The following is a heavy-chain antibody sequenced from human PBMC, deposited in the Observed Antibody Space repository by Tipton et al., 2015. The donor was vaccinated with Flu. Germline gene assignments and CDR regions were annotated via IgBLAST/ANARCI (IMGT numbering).Heavy chain of an antibody. Sequence: GSLRLSCAVSGDSISGNYWWSWVRQLPGKGLEFIVQIFHSGSTKYNPSLKSRVTISIDKSQNQFYLKVSSVTAADTAVYYCARKFDSWGRGTLVTVSS. J-gene: IGHJ5*01. V-gene: IGHV4-4*02. CDR3: ARKFDS. CDR2: IFHSGST. CDR1: GDSISGNYW.